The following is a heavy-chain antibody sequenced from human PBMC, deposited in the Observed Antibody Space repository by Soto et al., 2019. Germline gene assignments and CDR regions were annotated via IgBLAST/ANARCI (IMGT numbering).Heavy chain of an antibody. Sequence: PGGSLRLSCAASGFTFGSYSMHWVRQAPGKGLEWVAVTGYDGTKKYYADSVKGRFTISRDNYRDTLDLQMDSLRTEDTALYYCARGEGFCSYGTCYRYFDNWGQGALVTVSS. CDR2: TGYDGTKK. J-gene: IGHJ4*02. V-gene: IGHV3-30*03. D-gene: IGHD2-15*01. CDR3: ARGEGFCSYGTCYRYFDN. CDR1: GFTFGSYS.